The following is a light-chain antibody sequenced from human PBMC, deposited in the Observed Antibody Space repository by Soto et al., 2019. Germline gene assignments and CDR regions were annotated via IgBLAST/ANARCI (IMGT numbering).Light chain of an antibody. V-gene: IGLV2-14*01. CDR2: DVT. J-gene: IGLJ1*01. Sequence: QSALTQPASVSGSPGQSITISCTGSSSDIGAYDYVSWYQQRPVKAPKLMIFDVTNRPSGVSDRFSGSKSGNTASLTISGLQTEDEADYYCGSYTSSSTPYVFGTGTKVTVL. CDR1: SSDIGAYDY. CDR3: GSYTSSSTPYV.